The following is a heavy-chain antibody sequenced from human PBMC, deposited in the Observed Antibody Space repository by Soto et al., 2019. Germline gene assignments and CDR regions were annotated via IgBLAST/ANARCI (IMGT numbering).Heavy chain of an antibody. D-gene: IGHD5-18*01. J-gene: IGHJ4*02. Sequence: GSMRRSGAAYILTCSSSYMSWVRQAPGKGLQWVSVIYSAGSTYYANSVKVRFTISRDISTNMVYLQMSSLTDEDTAVYYCARAREPGYSSAIYFVIWGQGALVTVSS. CDR3: ARAREPGYSSAIYFVI. V-gene: IGHV3-53*01. CDR2: IYSAGST. CDR1: ILTCSSSY.